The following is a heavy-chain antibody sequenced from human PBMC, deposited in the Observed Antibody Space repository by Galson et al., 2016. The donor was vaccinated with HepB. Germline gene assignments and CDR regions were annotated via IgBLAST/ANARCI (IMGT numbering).Heavy chain of an antibody. Sequence: SLRLSCAASGFTFSSYAMTWVRQAPGKGLEWVSIISGSGGSVSYADSVKGRFTISRDNSRNTLDLQMNSLRAEDTGVYYCAKDGTGSGSYYQWGNWFDPWGQGTLVTVSS. CDR2: ISGSGGSV. J-gene: IGHJ5*02. V-gene: IGHV3-23*01. D-gene: IGHD3-10*01. CDR3: AKDGTGSGSYYQWGNWFDP. CDR1: GFTFSSYA.